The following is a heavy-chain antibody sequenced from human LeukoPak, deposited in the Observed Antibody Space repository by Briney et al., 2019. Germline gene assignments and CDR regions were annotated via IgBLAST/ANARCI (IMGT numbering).Heavy chain of an antibody. CDR2: IHSGGST. CDR3: ARGSLLWFGELWA. V-gene: IGHV3-53*01. D-gene: IGHD3-10*01. J-gene: IGHJ5*02. CDR1: GFTVSSNY. Sequence: PGGSLRLSCASSGFTVSSNYMSWVRQAPGKGLEWVSVIHSGGSTYYADSVKGRFTIFRDNSKNTLYLQMNSLRAEDTAVYYCARGSLLWFGELWAWGQGTLVTVSS.